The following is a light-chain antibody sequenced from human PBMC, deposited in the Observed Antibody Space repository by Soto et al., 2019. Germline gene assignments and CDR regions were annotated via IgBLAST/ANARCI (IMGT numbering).Light chain of an antibody. Sequence: DIQMTQSPSSLSASVGDRVTITCRASQGISNSLNWYQQKPGKAPKLLIYDASTLQSGXXXXXSGXXXXXXXXXXXXXXXPEDFAXYSCQQSYNTPRTFGQGTKIEIK. CDR2: DAS. J-gene: IGKJ1*01. CDR3: QQSYNTPRT. CDR1: QGISNS. V-gene: IGKV1-39*01.